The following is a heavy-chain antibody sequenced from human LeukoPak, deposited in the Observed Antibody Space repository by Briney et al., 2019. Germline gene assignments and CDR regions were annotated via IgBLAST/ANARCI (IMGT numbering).Heavy chain of an antibody. J-gene: IGHJ4*02. Sequence: ASVKVSCKASGYTFTGYYMHWVRQAPGQGLEWMGWINPNSGGTNYAQKFQGRVTMTRDTSISTAYMELSRLRSDDTAVYYCARAPGMVVVRLDYWGQGTLVTVSS. D-gene: IGHD2-15*01. CDR3: ARAPGMVVVRLDY. CDR1: GYTFTGYY. CDR2: INPNSGGT. V-gene: IGHV1-2*02.